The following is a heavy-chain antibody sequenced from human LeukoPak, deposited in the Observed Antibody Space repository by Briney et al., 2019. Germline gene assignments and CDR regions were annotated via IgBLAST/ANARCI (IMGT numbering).Heavy chain of an antibody. CDR2: INHSGST. V-gene: IGHV4-34*01. CDR3: ARGHDTIFGVVTPNWFDP. J-gene: IGHJ5*02. CDR1: GGSFSGYY. Sequence: SETLSLTCAVYGGSFSGYYWSWIRQPPGKGLEWIGEINHSGSTNSNPSLKSRVTISVDTSKNQFSLKLSSVTAADTAVYYCARGHDTIFGVVTPNWFDPWGQGTLVTVSS. D-gene: IGHD3-3*01.